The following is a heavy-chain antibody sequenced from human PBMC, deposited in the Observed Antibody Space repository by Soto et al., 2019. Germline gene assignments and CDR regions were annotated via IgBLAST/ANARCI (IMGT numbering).Heavy chain of an antibody. CDR2: VWYDGTTK. CDR3: ATVDNEYGSVF. J-gene: IGHJ4*02. V-gene: IGHV3-33*01. D-gene: IGHD3-10*01. CDR1: GSTFSNYG. Sequence: QVQLVESGGGVVQPGTSLRLSCAASGSTFSNYGMHWVRQAPGKGLEWVAVVWYDGTTKFYPDSVKGRFTISRHNSNNTRYLQMNSLRVEDTAVYYCATVDNEYGSVFWGQGTLVTVSS.